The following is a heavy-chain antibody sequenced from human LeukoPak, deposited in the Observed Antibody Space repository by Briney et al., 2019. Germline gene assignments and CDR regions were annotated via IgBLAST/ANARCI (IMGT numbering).Heavy chain of an antibody. CDR2: LHSSGST. D-gene: IGHD6-6*01. CDR3: ARAGGQLGELDY. Sequence: SETLSLTCTVSGGSISSYYWNWIRQPAGKGLEWIGRLHSSGSTNYSPSLKSRVTLSLDTSKNQFSLNLSSVTAADTAVYYCARAGGQLGELDYWGQGTLVTVSS. J-gene: IGHJ4*02. CDR1: GGSISSYY. V-gene: IGHV4-4*07.